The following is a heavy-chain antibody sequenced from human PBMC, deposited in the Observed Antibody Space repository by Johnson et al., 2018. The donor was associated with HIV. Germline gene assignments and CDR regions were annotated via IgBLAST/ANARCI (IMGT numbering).Heavy chain of an antibody. CDR2: ISYDGSEK. J-gene: IGHJ3*02. CDR3: ARDEPTDDAFDI. CDR1: GFTFSTYW. Sequence: QMQLVESGGGLVQPGGSLRLSCAASGFTFSTYWMHWVRQAPGKGLEWVAVISYDGSEKYYADSVKGRFTISRDSSKNTLYLQMGSLRAEDMAVYYCARDEPTDDAFDIWGQGTMVTVSS. V-gene: IGHV3-30*14.